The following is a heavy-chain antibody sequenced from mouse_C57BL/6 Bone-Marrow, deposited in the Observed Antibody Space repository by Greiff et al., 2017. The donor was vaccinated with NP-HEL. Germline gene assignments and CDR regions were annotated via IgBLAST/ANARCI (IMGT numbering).Heavy chain of an antibody. CDR3: ARNYGSSYLGY. D-gene: IGHD1-1*01. Sequence: QVQLKQPGAELVKPGASVKLSCKASGYTFTSYWMHWVKQRPGQGLEWIGMIHPNSGSTNYNEKFKSKATLTVDKSSSTAYMQLSSLTSEDSAVYYCARNYGSSYLGYWGQGTTLTVSS. J-gene: IGHJ2*01. CDR2: IHPNSGST. CDR1: GYTFTSYW. V-gene: IGHV1-64*01.